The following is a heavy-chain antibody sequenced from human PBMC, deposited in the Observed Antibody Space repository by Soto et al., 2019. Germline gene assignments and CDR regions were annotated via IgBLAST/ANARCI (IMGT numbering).Heavy chain of an antibody. CDR3: ARGYYYDSSGYYFDH. CDR1: GYSFTSYV. D-gene: IGHD3-22*01. J-gene: IGHJ4*02. CDR2: IKPGTGET. Sequence: ASVKVSCKTSGYSFTSYVIHWVRQAPGERLEWMGWIKPGTGETKYLQKLQGRVTISRDTSANIVYMELSSLRSEDTAVYYCARGYYYDSSGYYFDHWGRGTLVTVSS. V-gene: IGHV1-3*01.